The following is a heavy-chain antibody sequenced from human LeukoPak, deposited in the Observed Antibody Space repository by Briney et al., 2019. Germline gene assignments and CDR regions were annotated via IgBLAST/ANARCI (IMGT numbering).Heavy chain of an antibody. CDR1: GGSFSGYY. CDR3: ARGRGYCSSTSCYYSYYYYMDV. CDR2: INHSGST. D-gene: IGHD2-2*01. J-gene: IGHJ6*03. Sequence: SETLSLNCAVYGGSFSGYYWSWIRQPPGKGLEWIGEINHSGSTNYNPSLKSRVTISVDTSKNQFSLKLSSVTAADTAVYYCARGRGYCSSTSCYYSYYYYMDVWGKGTTVTVSS. V-gene: IGHV4-34*01.